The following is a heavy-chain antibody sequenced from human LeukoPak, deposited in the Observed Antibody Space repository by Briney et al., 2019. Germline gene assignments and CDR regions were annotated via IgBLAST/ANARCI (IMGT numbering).Heavy chain of an antibody. CDR1: GYTFTSYY. Sequence: ASVKVSCKASGYTFTSYYVHWVRQAPGQGLEWMGIINPSGGSTSYAQKFQGRVTMTRDTSTSTVYMELSSLRSEDTAVYYCARDLRYCSGGSCYSYYFDYWGQGTLVTVSS. J-gene: IGHJ4*02. CDR3: ARDLRYCSGGSCYSYYFDY. CDR2: INPSGGST. D-gene: IGHD2-15*01. V-gene: IGHV1-46*01.